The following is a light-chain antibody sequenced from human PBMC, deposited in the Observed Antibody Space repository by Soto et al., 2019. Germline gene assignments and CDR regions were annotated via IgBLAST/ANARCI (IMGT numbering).Light chain of an antibody. CDR1: SSDVGGYNY. Sequence: QSALTQPASVSGSPEQSITISCTGTSSDVGGYNYVSWYQQHPGKAPKLMIYEVSNRPSGVSNRFSGSKSGNTASLTISGLQAEDEADYYCSSYTSSSPRVFGGGTKLTVL. J-gene: IGLJ2*01. V-gene: IGLV2-14*01. CDR3: SSYTSSSPRV. CDR2: EVS.